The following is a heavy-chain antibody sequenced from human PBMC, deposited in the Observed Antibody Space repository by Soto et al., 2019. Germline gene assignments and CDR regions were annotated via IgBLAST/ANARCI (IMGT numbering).Heavy chain of an antibody. CDR3: ARDYSSSSYYFDY. CDR2: ISSSSSYI. J-gene: IGHJ4*02. V-gene: IGHV3-21*01. Sequence: EVQLVESGGGLVKPGGSLRLSCAASGFTFSSYSMNWVRQAPGKGLEWVSSISSSSSYIYYADSVKGRFTISRDNAKNSLYRQINSLRAEDTAVYYCARDYSSSSYYFDYWGQGTLVTVSS. CDR1: GFTFSSYS. D-gene: IGHD6-6*01.